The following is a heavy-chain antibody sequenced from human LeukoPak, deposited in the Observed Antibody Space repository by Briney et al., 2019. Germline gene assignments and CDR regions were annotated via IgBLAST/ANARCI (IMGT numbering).Heavy chain of an antibody. D-gene: IGHD3-22*01. CDR3: ARESYYDSSGYSHDAFDI. Sequence: PSETLSLTCTVSGGSISSSGYYWGWIRQPPGKGLEWIGNIYYSGNTYYSPSLKSRVTISVDTSKNQFSLNLSSVTAADTAVYYCARESYYDSSGYSHDAFDIWGQGTMVTVSS. CDR1: GGSISSSGYY. V-gene: IGHV4-39*07. J-gene: IGHJ3*02. CDR2: IYYSGNT.